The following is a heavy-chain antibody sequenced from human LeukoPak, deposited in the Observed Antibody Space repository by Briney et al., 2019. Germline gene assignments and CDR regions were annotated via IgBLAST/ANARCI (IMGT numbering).Heavy chain of an antibody. CDR3: GKDPNGDYVGAFDF. Sequence: GGSLRLSCVGSGFAFRNYAMTWVRQAPGKRPEWVSSITGSGGTIRYADSVKGRFTISRDNSVDTLYLQMNRLSAEDTAVYYCGKDPNGDYVGAFDFWGRGTMVTVSS. J-gene: IGHJ3*01. V-gene: IGHV3-23*01. CDR1: GFAFRNYA. D-gene: IGHD4-17*01. CDR2: ITGSGGTI.